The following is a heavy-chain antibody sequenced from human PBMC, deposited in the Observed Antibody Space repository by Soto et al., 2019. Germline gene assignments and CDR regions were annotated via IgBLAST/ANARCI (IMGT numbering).Heavy chain of an antibody. V-gene: IGHV3-30*18. CDR3: AKAGYSSGWYLAYFDY. J-gene: IGHJ4*02. Sequence: GGSLRLSCAASGFTFSSYGMHWVRQAPGKGLEWVAVISYDGSNKYYADSVKGRFTISRDNSKNTLYLQMNSLRAEDTAVYYCAKAGYSSGWYLAYFDYWGQGTLVTVSS. CDR2: ISYDGSNK. CDR1: GFTFSSYG. D-gene: IGHD6-19*01.